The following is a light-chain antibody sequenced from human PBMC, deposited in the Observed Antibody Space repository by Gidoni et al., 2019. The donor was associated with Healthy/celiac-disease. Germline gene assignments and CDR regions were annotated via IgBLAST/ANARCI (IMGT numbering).Light chain of an antibody. Sequence: SYELPQPPSVSVSPGQTARITCSGDALPKQYAYWYQQKPGQAPVLVIYKDSERPSAIPERFSGSSSGTTVTLTISGVQAEDEADYYCQSADSSGTYPVFGGGTKLTVL. J-gene: IGLJ2*01. CDR2: KDS. CDR1: ALPKQY. V-gene: IGLV3-25*03. CDR3: QSADSSGTYPV.